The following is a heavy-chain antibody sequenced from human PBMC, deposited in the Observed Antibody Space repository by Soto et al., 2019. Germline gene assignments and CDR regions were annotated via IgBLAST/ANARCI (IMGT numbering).Heavy chain of an antibody. V-gene: IGHV1-69*04. D-gene: IGHD1-1*01. CDR2: IIPILGIA. CDR3: ARGDSAEYNTVDY. Sequence: SVKVSCKASGGTFSSYSISWVRQAPGQGLEWMGRIIPILGIANYAQKFQGRVTITADKSTSTAYMELSSLRSEDTAVYYCARGDSAEYNTVDYWGQGTLVTVSS. J-gene: IGHJ4*02. CDR1: GGTFSSYS.